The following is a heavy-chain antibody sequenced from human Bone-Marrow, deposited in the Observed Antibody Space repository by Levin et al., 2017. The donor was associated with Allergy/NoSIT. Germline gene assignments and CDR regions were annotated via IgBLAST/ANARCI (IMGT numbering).Heavy chain of an antibody. D-gene: IGHD3-22*01. CDR3: ARDLGRCGYDSSRLAGY. CDR1: GFTFSSYW. Sequence: GESLKISCAASGFTFSSYWMHWVRQTPGKGLVWVSRISGDGATTAYADSVKGRFTISRDNAKNTLSLQMSSLRVEDTAVYYCARDLGRCGYDSSRLAGYWGQGALVTVSS. V-gene: IGHV3-74*03. CDR2: ISGDGATT. J-gene: IGHJ4*02.